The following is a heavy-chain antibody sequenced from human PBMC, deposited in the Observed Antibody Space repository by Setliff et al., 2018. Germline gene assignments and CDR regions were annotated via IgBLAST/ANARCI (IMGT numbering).Heavy chain of an antibody. CDR3: ARGGGGKPFDY. Sequence: KPSETLSLTCTVSGGSISSGSYYWNWIRQPAGKGLEWIGRIYTSGNTNYNPSLKSRVTISVDTSKNQFSLKLSSVTAADTAVYYCARGGGGKPFDYWGQGTLVTVSS. CDR2: IYTSGNT. CDR1: GGSISSGSYY. D-gene: IGHD2-15*01. V-gene: IGHV4-61*02. J-gene: IGHJ4*02.